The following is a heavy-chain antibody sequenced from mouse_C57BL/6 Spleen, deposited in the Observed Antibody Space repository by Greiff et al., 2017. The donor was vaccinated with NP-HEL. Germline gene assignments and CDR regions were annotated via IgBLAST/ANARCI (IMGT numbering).Heavy chain of an antibody. CDR1: GYTFTDYY. Sequence: EVQLQQSGPVLVKPGASVKISCKASGYTFTDYYMNWVKQSHGKSLEWIGDINPNNGGTSYNQKFKGKATLTVDKSSSTAYMELRSLTSEDSAVYYCARDLAWFAYWGQGTLVTVSA. CDR2: INPNNGGT. CDR3: ARDLAWFAY. J-gene: IGHJ3*01. V-gene: IGHV1-26*01.